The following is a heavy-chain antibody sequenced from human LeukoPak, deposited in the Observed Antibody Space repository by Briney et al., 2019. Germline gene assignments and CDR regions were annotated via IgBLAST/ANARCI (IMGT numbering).Heavy chain of an antibody. J-gene: IGHJ4*02. V-gene: IGHV3-48*03. CDR3: ARGGGMGTTSGDY. CDR1: GCTFSSYE. Sequence: GGSLRLSCAASGCTFSSYEMNWVRQAPGKGLEWVSHISSSGSIIYYADSVKGRFTISRDNPKNSLYLQMNSLRVEDTAVYYCARGGGMGTTSGDYWGQGTLVTVSS. CDR2: ISSSGSII. D-gene: IGHD1-26*01.